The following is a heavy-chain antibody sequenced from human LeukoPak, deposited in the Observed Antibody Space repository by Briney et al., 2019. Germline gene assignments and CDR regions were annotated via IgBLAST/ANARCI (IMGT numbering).Heavy chain of an antibody. Sequence: GASLRLSCAASGFTFNIHAMVWVRQAPGKGLEWVSSISGIGISIYYADSVKGRFTISRDNSKNTVYLQMNRLIAEDTAVYYCAKDMHGYDRPVDYWGRGTQVIVSS. CDR3: AKDMHGYDRPVDY. D-gene: IGHD5-24*01. V-gene: IGHV3-23*01. CDR2: ISGIGISI. CDR1: GFTFNIHA. J-gene: IGHJ4*02.